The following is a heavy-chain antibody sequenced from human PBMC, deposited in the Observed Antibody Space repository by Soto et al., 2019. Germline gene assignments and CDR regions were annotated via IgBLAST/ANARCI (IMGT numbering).Heavy chain of an antibody. D-gene: IGHD3-16*02. J-gene: IGHJ3*01. CDR1: GFTLSMSA. CDR3: AKDRGIIVKAGDAFDV. CDR2: ISDSGDRT. Sequence: GGSLRLSCASSGFTLSMSAVSWVRQAPGKGLEWVSYISDSGDRTYYADSVKGRFTISRDRSKNTVSLQMDSLRAEDTAVYYCAKDRGIIVKAGDAFDVWGQGTKVTVSS. V-gene: IGHV3-23*01.